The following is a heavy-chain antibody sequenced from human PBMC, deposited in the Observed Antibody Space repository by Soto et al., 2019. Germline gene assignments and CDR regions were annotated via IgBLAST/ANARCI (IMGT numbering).Heavy chain of an antibody. CDR2: ISYDGSNK. J-gene: IGHJ6*04. D-gene: IGHD2-2*01. CDR3: ATRVVPAAIEVAPMYV. Sequence: PGGSLRLSCAASGFTFSSYAMHWVRQAPGKGLEWVAVISYDGSNKYYADSVKGRFTISRDNSKNTLYLQMNSLRAEDTAVYYCATRVVPAAIEVAPMYVWGKGTTVTVSS. CDR1: GFTFSSYA. V-gene: IGHV3-30-3*01.